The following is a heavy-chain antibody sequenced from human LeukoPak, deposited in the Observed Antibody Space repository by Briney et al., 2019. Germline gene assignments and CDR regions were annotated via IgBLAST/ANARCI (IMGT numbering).Heavy chain of an antibody. CDR3: ARIVSSRWYYYYMDV. J-gene: IGHJ6*03. D-gene: IGHD6-19*01. CDR2: IYYSGST. V-gene: IGHV4-59*08. Sequence: SETLSLTCTVSGGSISSYYWSWIRQPPGKGLEWIGYIYYSGSTNYNPSLKSRVTISVDTSKNQFSLKLSSVTAADTAVYYCARIVSSRWYYYYMDVWGKGTTVTVSS. CDR1: GGSISSYY.